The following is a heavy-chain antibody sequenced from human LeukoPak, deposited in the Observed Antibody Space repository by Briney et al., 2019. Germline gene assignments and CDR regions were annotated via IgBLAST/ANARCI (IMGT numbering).Heavy chain of an antibody. CDR2: IYYSGST. CDR1: GGSISSYY. Sequence: SETLSLTCTVSGGSISSYYWSWIRQPPGKGLEWIGYIYYSGSTNYNPSLKSRVTISVDTSKNQFSLKLSSVTAADTAVYYCARCYCSSTSCPIDYWGQGTLVTVSS. J-gene: IGHJ4*02. CDR3: ARCYCSSTSCPIDY. V-gene: IGHV4-59*01. D-gene: IGHD2-2*01.